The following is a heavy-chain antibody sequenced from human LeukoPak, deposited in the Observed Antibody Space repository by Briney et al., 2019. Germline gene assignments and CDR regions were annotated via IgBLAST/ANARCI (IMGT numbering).Heavy chain of an antibody. V-gene: IGHV4-61*02. CDR2: IYTSGST. D-gene: IGHD1-26*01. CDR1: GGPISSGSYY. Sequence: SETLSLTCTVSGGPISSGSYYWSWIRQPAGKGLEWIGRIYTSGSTNYNPSLKSRVTISVDTSKNQFSLKLSSVTAADTAVYYCARDDVRWSSVREHDAFDIWGQGTMVTVSS. CDR3: ARDDVRWSSVREHDAFDI. J-gene: IGHJ3*02.